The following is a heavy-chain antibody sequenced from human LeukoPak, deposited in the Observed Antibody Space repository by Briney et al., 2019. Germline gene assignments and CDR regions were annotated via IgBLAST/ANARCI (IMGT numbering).Heavy chain of an antibody. D-gene: IGHD6-19*01. CDR2: IYPGDSDT. J-gene: IGHJ4*02. Sequence: GESLKISCQGSGYSFTSYWIGWVRQMPGKGLEWMGIIYPGDSDTRYSPSFQGQVTISADKSISTAYLQWSSLKASDTAMYYCARARRGKIAVAGSVDYWGQGTLVTVSS. CDR1: GYSFTSYW. V-gene: IGHV5-51*01. CDR3: ARARRGKIAVAGSVDY.